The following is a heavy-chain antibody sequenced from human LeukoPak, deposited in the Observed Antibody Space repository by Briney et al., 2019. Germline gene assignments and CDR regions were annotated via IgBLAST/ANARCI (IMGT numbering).Heavy chain of an antibody. J-gene: IGHJ6*03. CDR1: GGSFSGYY. CDR2: IYYSGST. Sequence: KPSETLSLTCAVYGGSFSGYYWSWIRQPPGKGLEWIGSIYYSGSTYYNPSLKSRVTISVDTSKNQFSLKLSSVTAADTAVYYCARELYSSSWDQYYYYYYYMDVWGKGTTVTVSS. D-gene: IGHD6-13*01. CDR3: ARELYSSSWDQYYYYYYYMDV. V-gene: IGHV4-34*01.